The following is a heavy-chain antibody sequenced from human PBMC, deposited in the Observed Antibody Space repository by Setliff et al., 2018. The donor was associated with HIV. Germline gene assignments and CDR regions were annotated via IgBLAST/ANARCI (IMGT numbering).Heavy chain of an antibody. CDR3: ARQAHPRGYYGSAGLFDY. CDR2: ISGDGGDT. V-gene: IGHV3-23*01. J-gene: IGHJ4*02. Sequence: GGSLSLSCVASGFTFTTYPMSWVRQAPGKGLEWVSAISGDGGDTAYAASLKGRFTISRDTSKNTLHLHMNSLRAEDTAVYYCARQAHPRGYYGSAGLFDYWGQGTPVTVSS. D-gene: IGHD3-22*01. CDR1: GFTFTTYP.